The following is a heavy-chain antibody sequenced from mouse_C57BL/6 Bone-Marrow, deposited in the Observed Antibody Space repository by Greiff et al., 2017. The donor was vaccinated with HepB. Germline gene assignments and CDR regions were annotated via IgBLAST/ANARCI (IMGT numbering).Heavy chain of an antibody. CDR1: GFTFSSYG. V-gene: IGHV5-6*01. J-gene: IGHJ3*01. CDR3: ARPHYPAWFAY. D-gene: IGHD5-5*01. CDR2: ISSGGSYT. Sequence: EVKLVESGGDLVKPGGSLKLSCAASGFTFSSYGMSWVRQTPDKRLEWVATISSGGSYTYYPDSVKGRFTISRDNAKKTLYLQMSSLKSEDTAMYYCARPHYPAWFAYWGQGTLVTVSA.